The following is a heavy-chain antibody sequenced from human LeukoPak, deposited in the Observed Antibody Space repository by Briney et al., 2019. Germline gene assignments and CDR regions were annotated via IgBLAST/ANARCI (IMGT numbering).Heavy chain of an antibody. D-gene: IGHD2-15*01. CDR1: GFPFSSYW. J-gene: IGHJ4*02. CDR2: IKQDGSKK. V-gene: IGHV3-7*01. Sequence: GGSLRLSCVASGFPFSSYWMTWVRQAPGKGLEWVANIKQDGSKKSYVDSVKGRFTISRDNAKNSLYLQMNSLRAEDTAVYYCARDPASGGFDSWGQGILVTVSS. CDR3: ARDPASGGFDS.